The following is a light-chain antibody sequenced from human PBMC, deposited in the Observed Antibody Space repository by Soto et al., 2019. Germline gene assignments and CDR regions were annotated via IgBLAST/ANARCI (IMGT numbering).Light chain of an antibody. Sequence: DIQMTQSPSIMSASVGDRVTITCRASQSISSWLTWYQQKPGKAPKLLIYDAYSLQSGVPSRFSGSGSGTEFALTIRSLQPDDFATYYCQQYNTYSWTFGPGTKVDIK. CDR3: QQYNTYSWT. J-gene: IGKJ1*01. CDR1: QSISSW. CDR2: DAY. V-gene: IGKV1-5*01.